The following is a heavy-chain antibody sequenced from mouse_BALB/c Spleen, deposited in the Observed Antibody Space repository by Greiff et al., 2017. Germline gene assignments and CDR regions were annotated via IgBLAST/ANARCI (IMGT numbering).Heavy chain of an antibody. V-gene: IGHV1S127*01. CDR2: IDPSDSET. D-gene: IGHD1-1*01. J-gene: IGHJ4*01. CDR1: GYSFTSYW. CDR3: ARFTTVVARGDYYAMDD. Sequence: QVQLQQSGPQLVRPGASVKISCKASGYSFTSYWMHWVKQRPGQGLEWIGMIDPSDSETRLNQKFKDKATLTVDKSSSTAYMQLSSPTSEDSAVYYCARFTTVVARGDYYAMDDWGQGTSVTVSS.